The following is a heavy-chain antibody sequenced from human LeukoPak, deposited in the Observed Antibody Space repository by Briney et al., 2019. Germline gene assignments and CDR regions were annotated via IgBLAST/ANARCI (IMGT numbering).Heavy chain of an antibody. CDR1: GFTFSNYA. J-gene: IGHJ4*02. CDR3: ARDRSDYGGILVGFEEFDY. V-gene: IGHV3-23*01. Sequence: PGGSLRLSCAASGFTFSNYAMSWVRQAPGKGLEWVSSINGRGGSTYYADSAKGRFTISRDNAKNSLYLQMNSLRAEDTAVYYCARDRSDYGGILVGFEEFDYWGQGTLVTVSS. D-gene: IGHD4-23*01. CDR2: INGRGGST.